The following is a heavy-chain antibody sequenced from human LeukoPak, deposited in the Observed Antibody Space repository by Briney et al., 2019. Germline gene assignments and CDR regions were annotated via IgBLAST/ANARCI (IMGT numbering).Heavy chain of an antibody. J-gene: IGHJ5*02. V-gene: IGHV4-39*07. CDR2: IYYTGST. Sequence: SETLSLTCSVSGGSISSSDYYWSWIRQPPGKGLEWLGNIYYTGSTSYNPSLKSRVTLSVDTFKNQFSLHLSSITAADTAVYYCARENYCTNGVCWAFDPWGQGTLVTVSS. CDR1: GGSISSSDYY. D-gene: IGHD2-8*01. CDR3: ARENYCTNGVCWAFDP.